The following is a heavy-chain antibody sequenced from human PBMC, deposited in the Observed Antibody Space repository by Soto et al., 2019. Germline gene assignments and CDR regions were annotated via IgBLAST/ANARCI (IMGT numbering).Heavy chain of an antibody. CDR3: ARWVIVNAFFDM. V-gene: IGHV3-72*01. Sequence: EVQLVESGGGLVQPGGSLRLSCAASGFIFSDYYMDWVRQAPGKGLEWVGRSRNKANGHTTEYGASARGRFTIIRDHSNNSVYLQVNSLKVEDTAVYYCARWVIVNAFFDMWGQGTMVTVSS. CDR2: SRNKANGHTT. J-gene: IGHJ3*02. CDR1: GFIFSDYY. D-gene: IGHD1-26*01.